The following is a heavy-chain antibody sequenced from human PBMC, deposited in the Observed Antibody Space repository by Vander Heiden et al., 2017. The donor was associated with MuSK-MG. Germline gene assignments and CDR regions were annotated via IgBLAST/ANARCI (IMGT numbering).Heavy chain of an antibody. CDR3: VSRMPPSGAFDY. D-gene: IGHD2-2*01. CDR1: GFTFSNYV. Sequence: EVQLLESGGGLVQPGGSLRLSCAASGFTFSNYVMNWVRQAPGKGLEWVSTINDRGDSTYYADSAKGRFTISRDNSKSTLYLQMNSLRAEDTAVYYCVSRMPPSGAFDYWGQGILVTVSS. V-gene: IGHV3-23*01. CDR2: INDRGDST. J-gene: IGHJ4*02.